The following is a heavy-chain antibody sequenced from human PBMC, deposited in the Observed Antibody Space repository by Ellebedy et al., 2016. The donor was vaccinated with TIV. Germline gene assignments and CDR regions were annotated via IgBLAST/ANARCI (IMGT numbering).Heavy chain of an antibody. V-gene: IGHV7-4-1*02. CDR1: GGIFRSFA. J-gene: IGHJ4*02. D-gene: IGHD6-13*01. Sequence: ASVKVSCKASGGIFRSFAISWVRQAPGQGLEWMGWINTNTGNPTYAQGFTGRFVFSLDTSVSTAYLQISSLKPEDTAVYYCATLAAAGTWDFDYWGQGTLVTVSS. CDR2: INTNTGNP. CDR3: ATLAAAGTWDFDY.